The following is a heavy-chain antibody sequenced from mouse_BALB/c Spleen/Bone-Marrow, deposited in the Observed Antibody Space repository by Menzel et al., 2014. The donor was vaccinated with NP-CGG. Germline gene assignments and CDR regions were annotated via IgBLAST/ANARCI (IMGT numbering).Heavy chain of an antibody. CDR2: IDPAIGNS. D-gene: IGHD1-1*01. CDR1: GFNIKDTY. V-gene: IGHV14-3*02. CDR3: ARRYYNMAMDY. J-gene: IGHJ4*01. Sequence: VQLQQSGAELVGPGASVNLSCTASGFNIKDTYIHWVKQRPEQGLEWIGRIDPAIGNSKYGPKFQGKATFTSDTSSNTAYLQLRSLTSEDTAVYYCARRYYNMAMDYWGQGPSVNVSS.